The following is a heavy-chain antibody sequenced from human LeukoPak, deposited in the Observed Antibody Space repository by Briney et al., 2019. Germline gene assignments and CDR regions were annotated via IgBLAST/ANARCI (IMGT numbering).Heavy chain of an antibody. V-gene: IGHV3-48*01. Sequence: GGSLRLSCAASGFTFSSYSMNWVRQAPGKGLEWVSYISSSSSTIYYADSVKGRFTISRDNAKNSLYLHMNSLRAEDTAVYYCARDCSSTSCTTLGWGQGTLVTVSS. J-gene: IGHJ4*02. D-gene: IGHD2-2*01. CDR3: ARDCSSTSCTTLG. CDR2: ISSSSSTI. CDR1: GFTFSSYS.